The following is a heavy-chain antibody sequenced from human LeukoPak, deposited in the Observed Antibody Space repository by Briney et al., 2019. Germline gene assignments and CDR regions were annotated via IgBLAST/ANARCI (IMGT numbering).Heavy chain of an antibody. D-gene: IGHD6-19*01. CDR2: MSGSGEIT. CDR3: ARSRGAVAVFIDY. Sequence: PGGSLRLSCAGSGFTFNNYAMSWVRQTPGKGLEWVSAMSGSGEITNYADSVKGRFAISRDNSKNTLYLQMNSLRAEDTAVYHCARSRGAVAVFIDYWGQGTLVTVSS. J-gene: IGHJ4*02. CDR1: GFTFNNYA. V-gene: IGHV3-23*01.